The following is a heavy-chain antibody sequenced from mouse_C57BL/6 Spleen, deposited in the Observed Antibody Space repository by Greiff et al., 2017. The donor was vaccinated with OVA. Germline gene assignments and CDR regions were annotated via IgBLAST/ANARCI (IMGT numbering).Heavy chain of an antibody. CDR3: ARYYDGYLYYFDY. V-gene: IGHV1-7*01. CDR2: INPSSGYT. CDR1: GYTFTGYG. J-gene: IGHJ2*01. Sequence: VQLQRSGAELANPGASVRLSCKASGYTFTGYGMHWVKQRPGRGLEWIGAINPSSGYTKYNQKFKDKATLTADKSSSTAYMQLSSLTYEDSAVYYCARYYDGYLYYFDYWGQGTTLTVSS. D-gene: IGHD2-3*01.